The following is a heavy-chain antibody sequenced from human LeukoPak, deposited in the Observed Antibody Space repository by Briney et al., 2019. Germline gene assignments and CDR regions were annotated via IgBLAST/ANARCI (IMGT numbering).Heavy chain of an antibody. CDR3: ARVQSGIWNGHEY. V-gene: IGHV3-74*01. CDR1: GFIFSSYW. Sequence: GGSLRLSCAASGFIFSSYWMHWFRQGPGKGLVWVSRISTDGSSTSYADSVKGRFTISRDNAKNTLYLQMDSLRAEDSAVYYCARVQSGIWNGHEYWGQGTLVTVSS. J-gene: IGHJ4*02. D-gene: IGHD3-3*01. CDR2: ISTDGSST.